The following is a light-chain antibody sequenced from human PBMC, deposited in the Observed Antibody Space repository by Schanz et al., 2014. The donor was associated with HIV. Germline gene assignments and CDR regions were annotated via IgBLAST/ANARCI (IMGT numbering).Light chain of an antibody. V-gene: IGLV2-8*01. CDR2: EVS. Sequence: QSALTQPASVSGSPGQSITISCTGTRNDVGTYNLVSWYQQHPGKAPQLMIYEVSKRPSGVPDRFSGSKSGNTASLTVSGLQAEDEADYYCSSYAGSNNVVFGGGTKLTVL. CDR1: RNDVGTYNL. J-gene: IGLJ2*01. CDR3: SSYAGSNNVV.